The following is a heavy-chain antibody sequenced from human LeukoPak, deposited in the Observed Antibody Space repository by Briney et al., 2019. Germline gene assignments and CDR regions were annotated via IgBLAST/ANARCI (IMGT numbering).Heavy chain of an antibody. D-gene: IGHD5-18*01. CDR1: GFTFSDYY. J-gene: IGHJ3*02. CDR2: ISSSSSYT. CDR3: ARDRWLQLWSTDNTDAFDI. Sequence: GGSLRLSCAASGFTFSDYYMSWIRQAPGRGLEWVSYISSSSSYTNYADSVKGRFTISRDNAKNSLYLQMNSLRAEDTAVYYCARDRWLQLWSTDNTDAFDIWGQGTMVTVSS. V-gene: IGHV3-11*06.